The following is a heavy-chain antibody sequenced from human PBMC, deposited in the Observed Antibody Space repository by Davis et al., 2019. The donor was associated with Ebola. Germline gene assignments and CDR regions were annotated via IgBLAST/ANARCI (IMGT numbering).Heavy chain of an antibody. J-gene: IGHJ3*02. CDR2: IYYSGST. V-gene: IGHV4-59*06. CDR1: GGSFSSYY. CDR3: AKRVRSAFDI. Sequence: PSETLSLTCAVYGGSFSSYYWSWIRQHPGKGLEWIGYIYYSGSTYYNPSLKSRVTISVDTSKNQFSLKLSSVTAADTAVYYCAKRVRSAFDIWGQGTMVTVSS.